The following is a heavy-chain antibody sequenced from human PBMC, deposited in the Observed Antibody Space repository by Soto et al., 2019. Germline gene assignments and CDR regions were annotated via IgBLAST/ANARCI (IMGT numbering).Heavy chain of an antibody. D-gene: IGHD2-21*02. CDR1: GYSYTSYW. J-gene: IGHJ3*02. V-gene: IGHV5-10-1*01. Sequence: GESLKISCKGSGYSYTSYWISWVRQMPGKGLEWMGRIDPSDSYTNYSPSFQGHVTISADKSISTAYLQWSSLKASDTAMYYCTTGRGDFDAFDIWGQGTMVTVSS. CDR2: IDPSDSYT. CDR3: TTGRGDFDAFDI.